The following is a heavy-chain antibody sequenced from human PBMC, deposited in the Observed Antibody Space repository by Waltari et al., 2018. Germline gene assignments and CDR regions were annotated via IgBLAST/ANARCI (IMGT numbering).Heavy chain of an antibody. Sequence: QVQLVQSGAEVKKPGSSVKVSCKASGGTFSSYAISWVRQAPGQGLEWMGGSLPIFGTENDAQKFQGRVTITADKSTSTAYMELSSLRSEDTAVYYCASGYGGNWRVGWYFDLWGRGTLVTVSS. D-gene: IGHD2-15*01. CDR3: ASGYGGNWRVGWYFDL. J-gene: IGHJ2*01. V-gene: IGHV1-69*14. CDR2: SLPIFGTE. CDR1: GGTFSSYA.